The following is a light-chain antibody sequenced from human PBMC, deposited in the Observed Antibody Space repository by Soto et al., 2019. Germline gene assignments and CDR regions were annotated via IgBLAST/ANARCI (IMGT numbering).Light chain of an antibody. CDR3: QQYNSYPWT. J-gene: IGKJ1*01. Sequence: DIQMTQSPSTLSASVGDRVTITCRASQSISSWLAWYQQKPGKAPKLLIYDASSLESGVPSRFSGSGSGTEFPLTISSLQPDDFATYYCQQYNSYPWTVGQGTKVDIK. V-gene: IGKV1-5*01. CDR2: DAS. CDR1: QSISSW.